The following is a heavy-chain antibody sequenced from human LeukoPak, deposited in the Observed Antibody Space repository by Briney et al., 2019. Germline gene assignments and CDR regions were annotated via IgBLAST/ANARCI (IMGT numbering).Heavy chain of an antibody. CDR1: GGSISSSIYY. D-gene: IGHD2-2*01. V-gene: IGHV4-39*01. CDR2: IYYSGST. J-gene: IGHJ3*02. Sequence: PSETLSLTCTVSGGSISSSIYYWGWIRQPPGKGREWIGGIYYSGSTYYNPSLKSRVTISVDTSKNQFSLKLSSVTAADTAVYYCARPRDCSSTSCYPYYDFWSGRGAFDIWGQGTMVTVSS. CDR3: ARPRDCSSTSCYPYYDFWSGRGAFDI.